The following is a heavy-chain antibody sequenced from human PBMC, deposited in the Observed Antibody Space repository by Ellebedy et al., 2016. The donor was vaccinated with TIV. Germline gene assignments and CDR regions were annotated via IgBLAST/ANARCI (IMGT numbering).Heavy chain of an antibody. V-gene: IGHV3-74*01. CDR2: INSAGSVT. CDR3: TRDLVD. CDR1: GFTFRSYW. J-gene: IGHJ4*02. D-gene: IGHD3-9*01. Sequence: PGGSLRLSCPAPGFTFRSYWMHWVRHAPGKGLEWVSRINSAGSVTTYADSVKCRFTISRENAKNTLNLQVNRLRAEDTAVYFCTRDLVDWGQGTLVTVSS.